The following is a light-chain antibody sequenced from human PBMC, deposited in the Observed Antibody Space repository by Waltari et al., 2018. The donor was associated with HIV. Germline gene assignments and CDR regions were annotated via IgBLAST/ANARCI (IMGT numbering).Light chain of an antibody. Sequence: QSALTQPASVSGSPGQSITISCTGTSSDVGGYNSVPWYQHHPGEAPRLMIYEVSNRPSGISNRFSGSKSGNTASLTISGLQAEDEADYFCSSSTNSSPAVFGGGTKLTVL. J-gene: IGLJ3*02. CDR2: EVS. CDR3: SSSTNSSPAV. V-gene: IGLV2-14*01. CDR1: SSDVGGYNS.